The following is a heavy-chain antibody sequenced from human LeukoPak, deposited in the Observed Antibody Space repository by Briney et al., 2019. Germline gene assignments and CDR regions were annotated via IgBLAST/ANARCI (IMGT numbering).Heavy chain of an antibody. CDR3: ARARYFDWFLFDP. J-gene: IGHJ5*02. V-gene: IGHV3-74*01. Sequence: GGSLRLSCAASGFTFSSYWMHWVRQAPGKGLVWVSRINSDGSSTSYADPVKGRFTISRDNAKNTLYLQMNSLRAEDTAVYYCARARYFDWFLFDPWGQGTLVTVSS. D-gene: IGHD3-9*01. CDR2: INSDGSST. CDR1: GFTFSSYW.